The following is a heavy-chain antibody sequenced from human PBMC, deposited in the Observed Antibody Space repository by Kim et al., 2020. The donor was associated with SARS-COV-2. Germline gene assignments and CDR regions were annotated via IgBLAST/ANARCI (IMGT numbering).Heavy chain of an antibody. CDR2: ISAYNGNT. V-gene: IGHV1-18*01. CDR3: ARGARASGWYGYYFDY. Sequence: ASVKVSCKASGYTFTSYGISWVRQAPGQGLEWMGWISAYNGNTNYAQKLQGRVTMTTDTSTSTAYIELRSLRSDDTAVYYCARGARASGWYGYYFDYWGQGTLVTVSS. D-gene: IGHD6-19*01. CDR1: GYTFTSYG. J-gene: IGHJ4*02.